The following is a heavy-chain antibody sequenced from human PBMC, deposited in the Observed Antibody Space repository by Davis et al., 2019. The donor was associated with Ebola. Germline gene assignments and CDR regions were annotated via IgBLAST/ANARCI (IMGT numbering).Heavy chain of an antibody. CDR2: ISSSSSYI. CDR1: GFTFSSYS. D-gene: IGHD5-24*01. V-gene: IGHV3-21*01. Sequence: GESLKISCAASGFTFSSYSMNWVRQAPGKGLEWVSSISSSSSYIYYADSVKGRFTISRDNAKNSLCLQMNSLRAEDTAVYYCARDQGRDGYDYYYYGMDVWGQGTTVTVSS. J-gene: IGHJ6*02. CDR3: ARDQGRDGYDYYYYGMDV.